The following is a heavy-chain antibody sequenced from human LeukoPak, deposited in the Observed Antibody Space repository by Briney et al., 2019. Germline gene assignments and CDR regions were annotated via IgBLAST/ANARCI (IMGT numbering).Heavy chain of an antibody. D-gene: IGHD3-16*01. V-gene: IGHV3-21*04. Sequence: GGSLRLSCAASGFPFSTYSMTWVRQGPGKGLEWVSSISSSSGNIHYADSVWGRFTISRDNAKNSLYLQMNGLRAEDTAIFYCARIRADYDSLDIWGQGTMVTVSS. CDR2: ISSSSGNI. J-gene: IGHJ3*02. CDR1: GFPFSTYS. CDR3: ARIRADYDSLDI.